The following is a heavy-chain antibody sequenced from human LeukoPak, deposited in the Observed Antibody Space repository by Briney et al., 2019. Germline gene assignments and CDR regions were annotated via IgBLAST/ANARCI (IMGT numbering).Heavy chain of an antibody. D-gene: IGHD1-26*01. V-gene: IGHV3-23*01. J-gene: IGHJ4*02. Sequence: GGSLRLSCAASGFTFSSYAMSWVRQAPGKGLEWVSAISGSGGSTYYADSVKGRFTISRDNSKNTLYLQMNSLRAEDTAVYYCAKRRYRIVGATNPLDYWGQGTLVTVSS. CDR1: GFTFSSYA. CDR2: ISGSGGST. CDR3: AKRRYRIVGATNPLDY.